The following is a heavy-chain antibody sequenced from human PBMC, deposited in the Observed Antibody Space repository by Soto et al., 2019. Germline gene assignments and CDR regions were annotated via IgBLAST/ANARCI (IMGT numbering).Heavy chain of an antibody. CDR3: AKHTNWNYREGAFDI. CDR2: ISWNSGSI. D-gene: IGHD1-7*01. V-gene: IGHV3-9*01. Sequence: GGSLRLSCAASGFTFDDYAMHWVRQAPGKGLEWVSGISWNSGSIGYADSVKGRFTISRDNAKNSLYLQMNSLRAEDTALYYCAKHTNWNYREGAFDIWGQGTMVTVSS. J-gene: IGHJ3*02. CDR1: GFTFDDYA.